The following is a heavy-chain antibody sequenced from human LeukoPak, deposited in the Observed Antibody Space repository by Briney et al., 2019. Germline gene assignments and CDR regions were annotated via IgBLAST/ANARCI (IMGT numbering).Heavy chain of an antibody. D-gene: IGHD3-3*01. CDR1: GFILGDAA. J-gene: IGHJ6*02. CDR2: IRSRLYGGTA. V-gene: IGHV3-49*04. CDR3: SRGVVENGHSPQYYYGMDV. Sequence: SLRLSCTDSGFILGDAALSWVRQAPGKGLEWVGFIRSRLYGGTAEYAASVKGRFTISRDDSKNIAYLQMNSLKMDDTAVYYCSRGVVENGHSPQYYYGMDVWGQGTTVTVSS.